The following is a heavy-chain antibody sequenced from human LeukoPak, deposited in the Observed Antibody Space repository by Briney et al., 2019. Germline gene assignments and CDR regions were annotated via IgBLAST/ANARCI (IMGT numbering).Heavy chain of an antibody. CDR3: AREARRPGGESDAFDI. V-gene: IGHV3-21*01. J-gene: IGHJ3*02. Sequence: GGSLRLSCAASGFTFSSYSMNWVRQAPGKGLEWVSSISSSSSYIYYADSVKGRFTISRDNAKNSLYLQMNSLRAEDTAVYYCAREARRPGGESDAFDIWGQGTMVTVSS. D-gene: IGHD3-10*01. CDR1: GFTFSSYS. CDR2: ISSSSSYI.